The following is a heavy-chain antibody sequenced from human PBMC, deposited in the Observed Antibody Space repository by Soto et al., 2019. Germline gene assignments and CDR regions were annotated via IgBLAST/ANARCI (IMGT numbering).Heavy chain of an antibody. J-gene: IGHJ4*02. CDR2: ISSSSSYI. D-gene: IGHD1-1*01. V-gene: IGHV3-21*01. CDR1: GFTFSSYS. Sequence: GGSLRLSCAASGFTFSSYSMNWVRQAPGKGLEWVSSISSSSSYIYYADSVKGRFTISRDNAKNSLYLQMNSLRAEDTAVYYCARGPTGTPGGGWGQGTLVTVSS. CDR3: ARGPTGTPGGG.